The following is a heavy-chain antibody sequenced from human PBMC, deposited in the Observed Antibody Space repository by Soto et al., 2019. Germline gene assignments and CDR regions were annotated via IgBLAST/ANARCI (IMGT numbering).Heavy chain of an antibody. CDR1: GFTFSSYA. Sequence: PGGSLRLSCAASGFTFSSYAMSWVRQAPGKGLEWVSAISGSGGSTYYADSVKGRLTISSDNSKNTLYLQMNSLRAEDTAVYYCAKDYGDYDGGDYFDYWGQGALVTVSS. CDR3: AKDYGDYDGGDYFDY. V-gene: IGHV3-23*01. J-gene: IGHJ4*02. D-gene: IGHD4-17*01. CDR2: ISGSGGST.